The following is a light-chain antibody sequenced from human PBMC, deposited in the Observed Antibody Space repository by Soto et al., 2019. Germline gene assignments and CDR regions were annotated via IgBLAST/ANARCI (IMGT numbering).Light chain of an antibody. J-gene: IGLJ2*01. CDR1: NIGSKS. CDR3: QVWDSSSDHLV. Sequence: SYELTQPPSVSVAPGKTARITCGGNNIGSKSVHWYQQKPGQAPVLVIYYDSDRPSGIPERVSGSNSGNTATLTISRVEAGDEADYYCQVWDSSSDHLVFGGGTKVTV. CDR2: YDS. V-gene: IGLV3-21*04.